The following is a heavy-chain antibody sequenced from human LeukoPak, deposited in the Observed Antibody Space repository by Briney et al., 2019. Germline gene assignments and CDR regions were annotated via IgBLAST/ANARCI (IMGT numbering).Heavy chain of an antibody. CDR3: ARRRPKSMGRYFDY. J-gene: IGHJ4*02. V-gene: IGHV4-34*01. D-gene: IGHD3-10*01. Sequence: SETLSLTCAVYGGSFSGYYWSWIRQPPGKGLEWIGSIYYSGSTYYNPSLKSRVTISVDTSKNQFSLKLSSVTDADTAVYYCARRRPKSMGRYFDYWGQGTLVTVSS. CDR1: GGSFSGYY. CDR2: IYYSGST.